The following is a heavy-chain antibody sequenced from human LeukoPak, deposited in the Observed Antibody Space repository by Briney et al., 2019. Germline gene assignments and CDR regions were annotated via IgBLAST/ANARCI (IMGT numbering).Heavy chain of an antibody. V-gene: IGHV4-39*01. CDR2: INHSGST. J-gene: IGHJ4*02. Sequence: SETLSLTCTVSGGSISSSTYYWSWIRQPPGKGLEWIGEINHSGSTNYNPSLKSRVTISVDTSKNQFSLKLSSVTAADTAVYYCARHSHGFYYFDYWGQGTLVTVSS. CDR3: ARHSHGFYYFDY. CDR1: GGSISSSTYY.